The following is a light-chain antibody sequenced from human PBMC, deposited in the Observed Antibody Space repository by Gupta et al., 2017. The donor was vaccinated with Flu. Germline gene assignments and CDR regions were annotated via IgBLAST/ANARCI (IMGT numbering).Light chain of an antibody. CDR1: QSVGRW. Sequence: DIQMTQSPSTLSASVGDRVTITCRASQSVGRWLAWYQQKPGKAPRLLIYEASNLESGVPSRFSGSGSGTELTLTISSLQPDDFATYYCQQYNSPSGTFGQGTKVEIK. V-gene: IGKV1-5*03. CDR3: QQYNSPSGT. CDR2: EAS. J-gene: IGKJ1*01.